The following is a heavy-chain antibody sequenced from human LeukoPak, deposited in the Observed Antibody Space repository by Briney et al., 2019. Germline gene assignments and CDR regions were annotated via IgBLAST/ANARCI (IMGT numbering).Heavy chain of an antibody. CDR1: GFTFSSYG. D-gene: IGHD3-22*01. J-gene: IGHJ6*02. V-gene: IGHV3-30*18. CDR3: AKEGYYYDSSGYNYYYGMGV. Sequence: GGPLRLSCAASGFTFSSYGMNWVRQAPGKGLEWVSVISYDGSNKYYADSVKGRFTISRDNSKNTLYLQMNSLRAEDTAVYYCAKEGYYYDSSGYNYYYGMGVWGQGTTVTVSS. CDR2: ISYDGSNK.